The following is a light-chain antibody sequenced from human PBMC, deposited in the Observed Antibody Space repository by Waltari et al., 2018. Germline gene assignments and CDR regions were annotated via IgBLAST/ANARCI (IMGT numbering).Light chain of an antibody. CDR1: SSDVGRVDS. J-gene: IGLJ2*01. V-gene: IGLV2-14*03. CDR3: SSQSSDTVVI. CDR2: DVN. Sequence: QSALTQPASVSGSPGQSITIPCTGSSSDVGRVDSVSWYPDHPGQAPKVIIYDVNNRPSGVSDRFSGSKSGNTASLTISGLQAEDEANYYCSSQSSDTVVIFGGGTKLTVL.